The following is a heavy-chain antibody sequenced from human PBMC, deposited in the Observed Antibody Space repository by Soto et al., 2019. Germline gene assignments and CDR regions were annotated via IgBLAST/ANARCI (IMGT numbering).Heavy chain of an antibody. D-gene: IGHD3-3*01. CDR2: INPNSGGT. CDR1: GYTFTGYY. Sequence: QVQLVQSGAEVKKPVASVKVSCKASGYTFTGYYMHWVRQAPGQGLEWMGWINPNSGGTNYAQKFQGRVTMTRDTSISTAYFELSRLRSDDTVVYYCARAVTLFGVVTYGMDVWGQGTTVTVSS. J-gene: IGHJ6*02. V-gene: IGHV1-2*02. CDR3: ARAVTLFGVVTYGMDV.